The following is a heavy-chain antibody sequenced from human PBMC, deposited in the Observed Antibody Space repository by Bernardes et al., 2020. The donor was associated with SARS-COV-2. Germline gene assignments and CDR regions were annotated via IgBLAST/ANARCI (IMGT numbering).Heavy chain of an antibody. J-gene: IGHJ4*02. CDR3: AKGSGYRFDY. D-gene: IGHD5-12*01. CDR2: ISGASGT. CDR1: GFTFSTSV. Sequence: GGSLRLSCAAAGFTFSTSVMRWVRQAPGKGLEWVSTISGASGTYYADSVKGRFTISRDNSKNTVYLQMNKLRAEDTAIYYCAKGSGYRFDYWGQGTLVTVSS. V-gene: IGHV3-23*01.